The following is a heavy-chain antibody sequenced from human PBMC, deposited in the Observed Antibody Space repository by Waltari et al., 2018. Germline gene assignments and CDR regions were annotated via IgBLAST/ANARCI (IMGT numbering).Heavy chain of an antibody. CDR3: ARRGYSGYDKAPYYFDY. CDR2: IYPGDSDT. V-gene: IGHV5-51*07. CDR1: GYSFTSYW. D-gene: IGHD5-12*01. Sequence: EVQLVQSGAEVKKPGESLKISCKGSGYSFTSYWIGWVHQLPGKGLEWMGIIYPGDSDTRYSPSFQGQVTISADKSISTAYLQWSSLKASDTAMYYCARRGYSGYDKAPYYFDYWGQGTLVIVSS. J-gene: IGHJ4*02.